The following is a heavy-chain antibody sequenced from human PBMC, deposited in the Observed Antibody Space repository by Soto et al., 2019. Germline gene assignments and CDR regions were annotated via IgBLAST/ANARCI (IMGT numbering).Heavy chain of an antibody. Sequence: QVHLVESGGGVVQPGRSLRLSCAASGFTFSSYAMHWVRQAPGRGLEWVAFISYDGNDKFYADSVKGRFTISRDNSKNALYVQMNSLRTEDTAVYYCARETHAFDIWGQGTLVTVSS. CDR3: ARETHAFDI. J-gene: IGHJ3*02. V-gene: IGHV3-30*04. CDR2: ISYDGNDK. CDR1: GFTFSSYA.